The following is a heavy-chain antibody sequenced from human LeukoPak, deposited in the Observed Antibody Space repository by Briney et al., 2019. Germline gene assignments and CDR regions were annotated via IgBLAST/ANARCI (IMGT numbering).Heavy chain of an antibody. V-gene: IGHV3-23*01. CDR3: ARATWDS. CDR1: GFTFKNYG. J-gene: IGHJ4*02. D-gene: IGHD2-15*01. Sequence: PGGSLRLSCEGSGFTFKNYGMSWVRQSPGKGLEWVSDINDIGSKTYYGDSMKGRVIVSRDNTKNSLYLQMNSLRAEDTAVYYCARATWDSWGQGALVTVSS. CDR2: INDIGSKT.